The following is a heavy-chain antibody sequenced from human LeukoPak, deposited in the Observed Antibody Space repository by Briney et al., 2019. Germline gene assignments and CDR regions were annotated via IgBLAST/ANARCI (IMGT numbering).Heavy chain of an antibody. CDR1: GGSINSYY. CDR2: IYYSGST. CDR3: ARGDDFWSGQVFDY. V-gene: IGHV4-59*01. Sequence: SETLSLTCTVSGGSINSYYWSWIRQPPGKGLEWIGYIYYSGSTNYNPSLKSRVTISVDTSKNQFSLKLSSVTAADSAVYYCARGDDFWSGQVFDYWGQGTLVTVSS. J-gene: IGHJ4*02. D-gene: IGHD3-3*01.